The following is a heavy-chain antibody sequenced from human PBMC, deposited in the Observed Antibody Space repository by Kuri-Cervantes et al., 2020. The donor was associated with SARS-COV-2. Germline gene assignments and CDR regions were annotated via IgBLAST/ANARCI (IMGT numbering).Heavy chain of an antibody. D-gene: IGHD3-22*01. CDR1: GGSIISSSCY. Sequence: GSLRLSCTVSGGSIISSSCYWVRIRQPPGQGLKWIGSMYYSSITYYNPSLKSRLTIAVDTSKNQFSLNLSSVTVADTAVYYCAGFYYYDSSGFVANYYYMDVWGKGTTVTVSS. CDR2: MYYSSIT. CDR3: AGFYYYDSSGFVANYYYMDV. V-gene: IGHV4-39*01. J-gene: IGHJ6*03.